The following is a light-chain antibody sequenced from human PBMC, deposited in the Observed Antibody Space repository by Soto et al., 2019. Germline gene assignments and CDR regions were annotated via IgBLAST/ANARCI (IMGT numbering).Light chain of an antibody. CDR3: MQGTHWPPYT. V-gene: IGKV2-30*02. CDR1: QSLVHSDGNTY. CDR2: KVS. Sequence: DVVMTQSPLSLPVTLGQPASISCRSSQSLVHSDGNTYLNWFHQRPGQSPRRLIYKVSNRDSGVPDRFSGSGSDTDFTLKISGVEAEYVGVYYCMQGTHWPPYTFGQGTKLEI. J-gene: IGKJ2*01.